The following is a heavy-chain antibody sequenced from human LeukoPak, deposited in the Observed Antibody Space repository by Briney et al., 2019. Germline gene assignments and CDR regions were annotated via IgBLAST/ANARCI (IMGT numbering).Heavy chain of an antibody. V-gene: IGHV3-74*01. D-gene: IGHD2-2*01. J-gene: IGHJ5*02. CDR1: GFTFSSYW. CDR3: ARGYCSSTSCYSTRFDP. CDR2: INSDGSST. Sequence: GGSLRLSCAASGFTFSSYWMPWVRQAPGKGLVWVSRINSDGSSTSYADSVKGRFTISRDNAKNTLYLQMNSLRAEDTAVYYCARGYCSSTSCYSTRFDPWGQGTLVTVSS.